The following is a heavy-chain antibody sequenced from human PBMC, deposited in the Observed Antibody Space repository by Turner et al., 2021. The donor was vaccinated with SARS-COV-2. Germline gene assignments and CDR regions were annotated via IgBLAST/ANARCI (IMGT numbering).Heavy chain of an antibody. Sequence: QVQLQESGPGLVKPSETLSLTCTVSGGSSSSYYWSWIRQPPGKGLAWIWYIYDSGSTNSNPSLKSRVTISVDTSKNQFSLKLSSVTAADTAVYYCARRTHYYDSSGYYDIYYFDYWGQGTLVTVSS. CDR2: IYDSGST. CDR1: GGSSSSYY. CDR3: ARRTHYYDSSGYYDIYYFDY. V-gene: IGHV4-59*08. J-gene: IGHJ4*02. D-gene: IGHD3-22*01.